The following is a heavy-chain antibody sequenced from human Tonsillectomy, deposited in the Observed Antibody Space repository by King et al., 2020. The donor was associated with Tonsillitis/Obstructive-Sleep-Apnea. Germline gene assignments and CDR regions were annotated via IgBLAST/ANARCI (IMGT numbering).Heavy chain of an antibody. J-gene: IGHJ4*02. Sequence: TLKESGPTLVKPTQTLTLTCTFSGFSLSTSGVGVGWIRQPPGKALEWLALIYWDDDKRYSPFLKSRLTITKDTSKNQVVLTMTNMDPVDTATYYCAHVRAYDFWSGEDSFDYWGQGTLVTVSS. V-gene: IGHV2-5*02. CDR1: GFSLSTSGVG. CDR2: IYWDDDK. CDR3: AHVRAYDFWSGEDSFDY. D-gene: IGHD3-3*01.